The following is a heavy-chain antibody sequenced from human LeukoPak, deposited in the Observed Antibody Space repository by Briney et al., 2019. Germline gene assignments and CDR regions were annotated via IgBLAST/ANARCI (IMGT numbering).Heavy chain of an antibody. J-gene: IGHJ4*02. CDR3: ARVGKNGWDLDH. D-gene: IGHD6-19*01. CDR2: INEGGNSK. CDR1: GFTFSSYS. V-gene: IGHV3-7*01. Sequence: GGSLRLSCAASGFTFSSYSMNWVRQAPGKGLEWVANINEGGNSKYYVDSVRGRFTISRDKTKDLLHLQMSSLRAEDTAVYYCARVGKNGWDLDHWGQGTLVTVSS.